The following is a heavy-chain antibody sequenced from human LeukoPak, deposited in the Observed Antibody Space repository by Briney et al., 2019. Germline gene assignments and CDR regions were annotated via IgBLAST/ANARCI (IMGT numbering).Heavy chain of an antibody. CDR1: GGSISSYY. Sequence: SETLSLTCTVSGGSISSYYWSWIRQPPGKGLEWIGYIYYSGSTNYNPSLKSRVTISVDTSKNQFSLKLSSVTAADTAVYYCARSGSSWYHPVDYRGQGTLVTVSS. D-gene: IGHD6-13*01. CDR2: IYYSGST. J-gene: IGHJ4*02. V-gene: IGHV4-59*08. CDR3: ARSGSSWYHPVDY.